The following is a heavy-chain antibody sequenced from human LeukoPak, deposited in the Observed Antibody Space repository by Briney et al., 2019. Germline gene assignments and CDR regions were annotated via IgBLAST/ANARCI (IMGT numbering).Heavy chain of an antibody. Sequence: PSQTLSLTCTVSGGSISSGGYYWSWIRQHPGKGLEWIGYIYYSGSTYYNPSLKSRVTISVDTSKNQFSLKLSSVTAADAAVYYCARERVDYSNYNYYMGVWGKGTTVTVSS. J-gene: IGHJ6*03. CDR1: GGSISSGGYY. CDR2: IYYSGST. CDR3: ARERVDYSNYNYYMGV. V-gene: IGHV4-31*03. D-gene: IGHD4-11*01.